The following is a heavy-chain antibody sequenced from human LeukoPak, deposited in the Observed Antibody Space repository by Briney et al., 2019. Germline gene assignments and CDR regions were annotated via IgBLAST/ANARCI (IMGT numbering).Heavy chain of an antibody. CDR3: AKDDRRVRLSYVLDH. D-gene: IGHD3-10*01. CDR2: ISYDGSNK. V-gene: IGHV3-30*18. CDR1: GFTFSTYG. J-gene: IGHJ4*02. Sequence: GGSLRLSCAASGFTFSTYGMHWVRQAPGKGLEWVAVISYDGSNKYYADSVKGRITISRGNSKSTLYLQTNGLRGEDTAVYYCAKDDRRVRLSYVLDHWGQGTLVTVSS.